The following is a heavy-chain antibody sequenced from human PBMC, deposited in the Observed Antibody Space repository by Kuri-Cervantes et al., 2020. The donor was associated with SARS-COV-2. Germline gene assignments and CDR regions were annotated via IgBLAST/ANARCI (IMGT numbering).Heavy chain of an antibody. CDR2: ISSSSSYS. J-gene: IGHJ6*03. V-gene: IGHV3-11*06. CDR3: ARRYGSGSYSFMHV. Sequence: GESLKISCAASGFIFSDSYMSWVRQAPGKGLEWVSYISSSSSYSYYADSVKGRFTISRDNAKNSLYLQMNSLRAEDTAVYYCARRYGSGSYSFMHVWGKGTPVTVSS. CDR1: GFIFSDSY. D-gene: IGHD3-10*01.